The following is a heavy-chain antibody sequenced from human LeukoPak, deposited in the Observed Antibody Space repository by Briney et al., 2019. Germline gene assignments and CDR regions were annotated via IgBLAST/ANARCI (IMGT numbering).Heavy chain of an antibody. V-gene: IGHV1-69*05. D-gene: IGHD1-26*01. J-gene: IGHJ4*02. Sequence: SVKVSCKASGGTFSSYAISWVRQAPGQGLEWMGGIIPIFGTANYAQKFQGRVTITTDESTSTAYMELSSLRSEDTAVYYCASREPDSGSYYWSGSDYWGQGTLVTVSS. CDR3: ASREPDSGSYYWSGSDY. CDR1: GGTFSSYA. CDR2: IIPIFGTA.